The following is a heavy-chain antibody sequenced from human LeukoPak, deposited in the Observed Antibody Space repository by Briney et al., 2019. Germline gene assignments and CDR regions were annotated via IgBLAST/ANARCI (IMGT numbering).Heavy chain of an antibody. D-gene: IGHD1-26*01. J-gene: IGHJ4*02. CDR1: GGSISSSSYY. CDR2: IYYSGST. CDR3: ARAMGKVGATRYYFDY. V-gene: IGHV4-39*07. Sequence: PSETLSLTCTVSGGSISSSSYYWGWIRQPPGKGLEWIGSIYYSGSTYYNPSLKSRVTISVDTSKNQFSLKLSSVTAADTAVYYCARAMGKVGATRYYFDYWGQGTLVTVSS.